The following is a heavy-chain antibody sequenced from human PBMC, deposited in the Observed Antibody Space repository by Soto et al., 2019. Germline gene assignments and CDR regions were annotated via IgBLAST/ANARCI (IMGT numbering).Heavy chain of an antibody. Sequence: SETLSLTCTVSGGSISGYHWSWLRQPPGKGLEWLGHIYYTGSLNYNPSLKGRVTMSVDTSKNQFSLRLTSVTAADTAVYFCARAFTYDFWSGSLEGLDVWRVGTKVTVSS. J-gene: IGHJ6*04. D-gene: IGHD3-3*01. CDR3: ARAFTYDFWSGSLEGLDV. V-gene: IGHV4-59*01. CDR1: GGSISGYH. CDR2: IYYTGSL.